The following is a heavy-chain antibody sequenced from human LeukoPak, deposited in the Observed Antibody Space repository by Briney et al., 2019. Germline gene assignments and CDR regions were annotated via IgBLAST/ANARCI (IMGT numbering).Heavy chain of an antibody. V-gene: IGHV3-64*01. CDR2: IGDNGGST. D-gene: IGHD3-22*01. J-gene: IGHJ3*02. CDR3: AREGHSSGHCGAFDI. CDR1: GFTFSNYP. Sequence: GGSLRLYCAASGFTFSNYPMHWVRQAPGQGLEYVSAIGDNGGSTYYENSVEGRFTISRDNSKDTLFLQMGSLKAEDMAVYYCAREGHSSGHCGAFDIWGQETMVTVSS.